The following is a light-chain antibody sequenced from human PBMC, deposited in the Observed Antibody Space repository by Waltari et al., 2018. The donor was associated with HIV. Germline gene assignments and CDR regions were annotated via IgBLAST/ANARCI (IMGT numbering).Light chain of an antibody. CDR3: QSYDSSNHVV. CDR1: SGSIASNY. V-gene: IGLV6-57*01. CDR2: EDN. J-gene: IGLJ2*01. Sequence: NFMLTQPHSVSESPGKTVTISCTRSSGSIASNYVQWYQQRPGSSPTTVIYEDNQRPAGVPCRFSGSIDSSSNAASLTSSGLKTEDETDYYCQSYDSSNHVVFGGGTKLTVL.